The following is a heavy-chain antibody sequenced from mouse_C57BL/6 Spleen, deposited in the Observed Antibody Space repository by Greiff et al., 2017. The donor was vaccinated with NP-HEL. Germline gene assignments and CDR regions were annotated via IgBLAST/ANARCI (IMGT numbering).Heavy chain of an antibody. J-gene: IGHJ4*01. Sequence: EVKLQQSGPELVKPGASVKISCKASGYTFTDYYMNWVKQSHGKSLEWIGDINPNNGGTSYNQKFKGKATLTVDKSSSTAYMELRSLTSEDSAVYYCAIYYGSPYYAMDYWGQGTSVTVSS. D-gene: IGHD1-1*01. CDR1: GYTFTDYY. CDR3: AIYYGSPYYAMDY. V-gene: IGHV1-26*01. CDR2: INPNNGGT.